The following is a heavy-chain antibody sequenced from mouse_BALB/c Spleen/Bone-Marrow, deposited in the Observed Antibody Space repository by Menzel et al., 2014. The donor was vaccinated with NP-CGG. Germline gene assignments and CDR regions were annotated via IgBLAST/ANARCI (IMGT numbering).Heavy chain of an antibody. CDR1: GFNIKDYY. V-gene: IGHV14-4*02. CDR2: IDPENGDT. J-gene: IGHJ2*01. Sequence: EVQLQQSGAELVRSGASVKLSCTASGFNIKDYYMHWVKQRPEQGLEWIGWIDPENGDTEYAPKFQGKATMTADTSSNTAYLQLSSLTSEDTAVYYCNAWGRVDYWGQGTTLTVSS. CDR3: NAWGRVDY.